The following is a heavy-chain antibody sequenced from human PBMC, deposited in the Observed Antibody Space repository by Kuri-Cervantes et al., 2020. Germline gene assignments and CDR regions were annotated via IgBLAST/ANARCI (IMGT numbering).Heavy chain of an antibody. Sequence: ASVKVSCKASGGTFSSYAISWVRQAPGQGLEWMGWINPNSGGTNYAQKFQGRVTMTRDTSISTAYMELSRLRSDDTAVYYCARGITFGGVIVIFYFDYWGQGALVTVSS. CDR2: INPNSGGT. CDR3: ARGITFGGVIVIFYFDY. V-gene: IGHV1-2*02. J-gene: IGHJ4*02. D-gene: IGHD3-16*02. CDR1: GGTFSSYA.